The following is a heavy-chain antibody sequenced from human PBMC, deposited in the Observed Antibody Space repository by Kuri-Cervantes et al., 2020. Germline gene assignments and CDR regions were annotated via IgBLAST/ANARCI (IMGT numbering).Heavy chain of an antibody. CDR2: ISAYNGNT. J-gene: IGHJ3*02. CDR3: AREAYYYDSSGYYEAFDI. Sequence: ASVKVSCKASGYTFTSYGISWVRQAPGQGLEWMGWISAYNGNTNYAQKLQGRVTMTTDTSTRTAYMELRSLRSDDTAVYYCAREAYYYDSSGYYEAFDIWGQGQWSPSPQ. D-gene: IGHD3-22*01. CDR1: GYTFTSYG. V-gene: IGHV1-18*01.